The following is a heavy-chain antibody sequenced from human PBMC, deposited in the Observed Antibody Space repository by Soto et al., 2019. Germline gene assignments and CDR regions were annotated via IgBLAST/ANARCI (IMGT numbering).Heavy chain of an antibody. CDR1: GFTITNYE. J-gene: IGHJ4*02. V-gene: IGHV3-48*03. Sequence: GGSLRLSCAVSGFTITNYEMNWVRQAPGKGLEWVSYISSGGTSKYADSVKGRFTISRDNAWNSLYLQMNSLRDDDTAVYFCARENTGDAFDFWGQGTLVTVSS. CDR3: ARENTGDAFDF. D-gene: IGHD2-21*01. CDR2: ISSGGTSK.